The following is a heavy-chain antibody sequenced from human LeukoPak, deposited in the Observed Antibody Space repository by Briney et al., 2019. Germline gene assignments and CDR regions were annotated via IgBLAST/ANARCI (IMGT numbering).Heavy chain of an antibody. Sequence: SETLSLTCAVYGGPFSDYYWSWIRQHPEKGLEWIGYIYYSGNTYYNPSLKSRVSMSLDTSKNQFSLKLSSVTAADTAVYYCARNAGGVGLDSWGQGTLVTVSS. CDR1: GGPFSDYY. D-gene: IGHD1-26*01. J-gene: IGHJ4*02. CDR3: ARNAGGVGLDS. V-gene: IGHV4-34*09. CDR2: IYYSGNT.